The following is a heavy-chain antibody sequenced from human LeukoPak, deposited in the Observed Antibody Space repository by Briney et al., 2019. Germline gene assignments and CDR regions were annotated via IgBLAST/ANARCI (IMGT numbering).Heavy chain of an antibody. CDR2: INHSGST. D-gene: IGHD3-10*01. V-gene: IGHV4-34*01. Sequence: SETLSLTCAVYGGSFSGYYWSWIRQPPGKGLEWVGGINHSGSTNYNPSLKSRVTISVDTSKNQFSLKLSSVTAADTAVYYCARIPYYGSGSYYRRWDWFDPWGQGTLVTVSS. CDR1: GGSFSGYY. J-gene: IGHJ5*02. CDR3: ARIPYYGSGSYYRRWDWFDP.